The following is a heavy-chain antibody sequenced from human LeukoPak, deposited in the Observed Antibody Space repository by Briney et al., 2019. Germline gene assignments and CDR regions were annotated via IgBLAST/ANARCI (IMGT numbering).Heavy chain of an antibody. D-gene: IGHD3-3*01. Sequence: NPGGSLRLSCAASGFTFSDYYRSWIRQAPGKGLEWVSYISGSSSYTNYADSVKGRFTISRDNSKNSLYLQMNSLRAEDTAVYYCASSGYRPNGYFDYWGQGTPVTVSS. V-gene: IGHV3-11*03. CDR3: ASSGYRPNGYFDY. CDR1: GFTFSDYY. J-gene: IGHJ4*02. CDR2: ISGSSSYT.